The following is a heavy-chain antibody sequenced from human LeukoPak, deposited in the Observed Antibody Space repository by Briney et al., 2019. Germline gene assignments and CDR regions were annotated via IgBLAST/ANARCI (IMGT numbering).Heavy chain of an antibody. CDR2: ISAYNGNT. Sequence: ASVKVSCKASGGTFSSYAISWVRQAPGQGLEWMGWISAYNGNTNYAQKLQGRVTMTTDTSQSTAYMELRSLRSEDTAVYSCALLIIAVAGGVLPPAYYFDYWGQGTLVIVSS. CDR1: GGTFSSYA. J-gene: IGHJ4*02. D-gene: IGHD6-19*01. V-gene: IGHV1-18*01. CDR3: ALLIIAVAGGVLPPAYYFDY.